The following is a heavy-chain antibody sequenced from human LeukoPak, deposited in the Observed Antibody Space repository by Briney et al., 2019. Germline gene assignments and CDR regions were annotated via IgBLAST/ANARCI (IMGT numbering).Heavy chain of an antibody. CDR2: INPDSGGT. D-gene: IGHD3-16*01. CDR3: ARELGGSYNWFDP. CDR1: GYTFTSYG. V-gene: IGHV1-2*06. Sequence: EASVKVSCKASGYTFTSYGISWVRQAPGQGLEWMGRINPDSGGTNFAQRFQGRVTMTRDTSINTAYMELSRLRSDDTAIYYCARELGGSYNWFDPWGQGTLVTVSS. J-gene: IGHJ5*02.